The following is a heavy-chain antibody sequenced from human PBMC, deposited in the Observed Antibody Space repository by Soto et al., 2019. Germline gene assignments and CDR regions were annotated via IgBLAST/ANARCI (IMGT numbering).Heavy chain of an antibody. V-gene: IGHV2-26*01. J-gene: IGHJ4*02. CDR2: IFSNDEK. CDR3: ARHGRGVGARPLDY. D-gene: IGHD1-26*01. CDR1: GFSLSNARMG. Sequence: QVTLKESGPVLVKPTETLTLTCTVSGFSLSNARMGVTWIRQPPGKALEWLAHIFSNDEKSYSTSLKSRLTIAKDTSKRQVVLTMANMDPVDTATYYCARHGRGVGARPLDYWGQGTLVTVSS.